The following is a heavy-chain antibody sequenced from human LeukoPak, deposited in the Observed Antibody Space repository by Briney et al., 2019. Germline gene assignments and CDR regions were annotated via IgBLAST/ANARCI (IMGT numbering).Heavy chain of an antibody. Sequence: PGGSLRLSCAASGFTFSSYWMTWVRQAPGKGLEWVANIKQDGSEKYYVDSVKGRFTLSRDNAKNSLYLQMNSLRAEDTAVYYCARRYCSGTSCYPNFDYWGQGTLVTVSS. CDR2: IKQDGSEK. J-gene: IGHJ4*02. D-gene: IGHD2-2*01. CDR3: ARRYCSGTSCYPNFDY. V-gene: IGHV3-7*01. CDR1: GFTFSSYW.